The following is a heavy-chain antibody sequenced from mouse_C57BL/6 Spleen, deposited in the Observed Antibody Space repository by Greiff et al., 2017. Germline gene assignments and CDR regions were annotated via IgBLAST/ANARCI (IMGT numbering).Heavy chain of an antibody. V-gene: IGHV5-9-1*02. CDR1: GFTFSSYA. D-gene: IGHD1-1*01. CDR3: TRADYYGSSSPFDY. J-gene: IGHJ2*01. CDR2: ISSGGDYI. Sequence: EVQGVESGEGLVKPGGSLKLSCAASGFTFSSYAMSWVRQTPEKRLEWVAYISSGGDYIYYADTVKGRFTISRDNARNTLYLQMSSLKSEDTAMYYCTRADYYGSSSPFDYWGQGTTLTVSS.